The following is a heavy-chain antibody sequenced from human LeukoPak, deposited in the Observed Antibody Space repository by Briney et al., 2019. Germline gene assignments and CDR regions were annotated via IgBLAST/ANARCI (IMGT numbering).Heavy chain of an antibody. J-gene: IGHJ5*02. CDR2: ISWNSGSI. CDR1: GFTFDDYA. V-gene: IGHV3-9*01. CDR3: AKDLLRDLWFGES. Sequence: GGSLRLSCAASGFTFDDYAMHWVRQAPGKGLEWVSGISWNSGSIGYADSVKGRFTISRDNAKNSLYLQVNSLRAEDTAVYYCAKDLLRDLWFGESWGQGTLVTVSS. D-gene: IGHD3-10*01.